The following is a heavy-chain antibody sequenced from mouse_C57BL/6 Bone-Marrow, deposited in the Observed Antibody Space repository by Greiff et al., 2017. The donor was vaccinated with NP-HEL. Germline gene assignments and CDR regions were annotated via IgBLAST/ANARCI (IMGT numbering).Heavy chain of an antibody. CDR1: GFTFSSYA. CDR2: ISDGGSYT. Sequence: EVKLQESGGGLVKPGGSLKLSCAASGFTFSSYAMSWVRQTPEKRLEWVATISDGGSYTYYPDNVKGRFTISRDNAKNNLYLQMSHLKSEDTAMYYCARDRGGYWGQGTLVTVSA. J-gene: IGHJ3*01. CDR3: ARDRGGY. V-gene: IGHV5-4*01.